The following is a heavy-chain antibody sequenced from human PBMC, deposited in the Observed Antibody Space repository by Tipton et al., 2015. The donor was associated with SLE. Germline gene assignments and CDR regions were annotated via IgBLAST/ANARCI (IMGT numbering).Heavy chain of an antibody. J-gene: IGHJ4*02. Sequence: SLRLSCAASGFTVSSNYMSWVRQAPGKGLEWVSVIYSGDSTYYADSVKGRFTISRDNSKNTLYLQMNSLRAEDTAVYYCAREGGYSSSWYEGYFDDCGPGTLPTVSS. V-gene: IGHV3-53*01. CDR1: GFTVSSNY. CDR2: IYSGDST. CDR3: AREGGYSSSWYEGYFDD. D-gene: IGHD6-13*01.